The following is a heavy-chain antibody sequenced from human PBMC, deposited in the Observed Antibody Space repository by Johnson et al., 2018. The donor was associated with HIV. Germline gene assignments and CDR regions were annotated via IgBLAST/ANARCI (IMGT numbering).Heavy chain of an antibody. CDR1: QFTFSRYD. V-gene: IGHV3-25*03. CDR3: ARIAARGAFDI. CDR2: VNPNGCNT. J-gene: IGHJ3*02. Sequence: MQLVESGGGVVQPAGSPRLSCAASQFTFSRYDMNCVRQAPGIGLDLVGHVNPNGCNTYLKDSGQDRFNASRGNAKNTLHLQMNSLKTEDTAVYYCARIAARGAFDIWGQGTMVIVSS. D-gene: IGHD6-13*01.